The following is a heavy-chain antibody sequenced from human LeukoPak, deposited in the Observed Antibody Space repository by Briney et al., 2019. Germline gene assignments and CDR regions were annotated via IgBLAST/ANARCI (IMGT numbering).Heavy chain of an antibody. CDR2: ISYDGSNK. CDR1: GFTFSSYG. J-gene: IGHJ6*02. D-gene: IGHD2-15*01. V-gene: IGHV3-30*18. Sequence: PGGSLRLSCAASGFTFSSYGMRWVRQAPGKGLEWVAVISYDGSNKYYADSVKGRFTISRDNSKNTLYLQMNSLRAEDTAVYYCAKDGYCSGGSCYRSYYYYGMDVWGQGTTVTVSS. CDR3: AKDGYCSGGSCYRSYYYYGMDV.